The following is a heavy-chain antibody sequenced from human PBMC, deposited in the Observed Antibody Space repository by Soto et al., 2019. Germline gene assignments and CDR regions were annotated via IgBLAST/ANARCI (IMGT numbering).Heavy chain of an antibody. Sequence: PGGSLRLSCAASGVVFSNYWMSWVRRAPGKGLEWLANINQDGSGRFHADSVKGRFTISRDNAENSLYLQMNVLRVEDTAVYYCAAIDHVSDSWGQRTLVTVSA. D-gene: IGHD2-2*02. CDR2: INQDGSGR. CDR3: AAIDHVSDS. J-gene: IGHJ5*02. V-gene: IGHV3-7*01. CDR1: GVVFSNYW.